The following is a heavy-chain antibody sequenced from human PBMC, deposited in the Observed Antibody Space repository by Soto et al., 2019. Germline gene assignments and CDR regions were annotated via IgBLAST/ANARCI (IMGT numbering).Heavy chain of an antibody. V-gene: IGHV3-30*18. CDR2: ISYDGTNT. D-gene: IGHD3-10*01. J-gene: IGHJ4*02. Sequence: LRLSCAASGFTFSNYGMHWVRQAPGKGLEWVAVISYDGTNTYYADSVKGRFTISRDISENTLHLQMNSLRAEDTAVYYCAKGTKLPYYFDCWGQGALVTVSS. CDR1: GFTFSNYG. CDR3: AKGTKLPYYFDC.